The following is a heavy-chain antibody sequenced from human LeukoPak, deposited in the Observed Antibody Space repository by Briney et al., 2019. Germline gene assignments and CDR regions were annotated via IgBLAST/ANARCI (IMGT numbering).Heavy chain of an antibody. J-gene: IGHJ6*03. CDR1: GFTFSSYW. D-gene: IGHD3-10*01. CDR3: AKGGAVSSKSITMVRGTRRYYYYMDV. V-gene: IGHV3-7*03. Sequence: AGGSLRLSCAASGFTFSSYWMSWVRQAPGKGLEWVANIKQDGSEKYYVDSVKGRFTISRDNSKNTLYLQMNSLRAEDTAVYYCAKGGAVSSKSITMVRGTRRYYYYMDVWGKGTTVTISS. CDR2: IKQDGSEK.